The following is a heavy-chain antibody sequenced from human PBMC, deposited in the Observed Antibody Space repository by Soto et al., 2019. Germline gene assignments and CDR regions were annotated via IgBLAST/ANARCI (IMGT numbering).Heavy chain of an antibody. CDR1: GYTFTSYW. CDR2: INPSGGST. D-gene: IGHD6-25*01. V-gene: IGHV1-46*01. Sequence: VASVKVSCKASGYTFTSYWMHWVRQAPGQGLEWLGVINPSGGSTTYAEKFQGRVSMTRDTSTSTVYMELSSLRSDDTAVYYCARDKARPHNVFDIWAQGTMVTVSS. J-gene: IGHJ3*02. CDR3: ARDKARPHNVFDI.